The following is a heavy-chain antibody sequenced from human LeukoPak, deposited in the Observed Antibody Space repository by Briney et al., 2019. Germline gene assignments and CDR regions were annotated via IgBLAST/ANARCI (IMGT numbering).Heavy chain of an antibody. V-gene: IGHV4-59*01. D-gene: IGHD3-3*01. Sequence: SETLSLTCSVSGGSITRYYWSWIRQPPGKGLEWIGYIYYTGSTDYNPSLKSRVTIAVDTSKKSISLNLRSVTAADTAVYYCARDDLRFLENRQWENYYYYYMDVWGKGTTVTVSS. CDR1: GGSITRYY. CDR3: ARDDLRFLENRQWENYYYYYMDV. CDR2: IYYTGST. J-gene: IGHJ6*03.